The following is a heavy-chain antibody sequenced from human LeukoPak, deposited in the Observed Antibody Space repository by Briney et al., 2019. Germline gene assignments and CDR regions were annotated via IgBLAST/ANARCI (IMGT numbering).Heavy chain of an antibody. V-gene: IGHV3-30*02. CDR1: GFTFSSYG. J-gene: IGHJ6*02. Sequence: PGGSLRLSCAASGFTFSSYGMHWVRQAPGKGLEWVAFIRYDGSNKYYPDTVKVRFTISRDNSKNTLHLQMNSLRAEDTAVYYCAKGYCSGGSCYYYYGMDVWGQGTTVTVSS. CDR3: AKGYCSGGSCYYYYGMDV. CDR2: IRYDGSNK. D-gene: IGHD2-15*01.